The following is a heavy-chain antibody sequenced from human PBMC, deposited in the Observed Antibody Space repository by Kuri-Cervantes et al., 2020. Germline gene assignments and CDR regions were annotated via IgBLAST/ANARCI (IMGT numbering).Heavy chain of an antibody. D-gene: IGHD4-23*01. CDR3: AREYGDYSCIDY. Sequence: GGSLRLSCAASGFTFSNHYMDWVRQAPGKGLEWVGRTRNKASSYTTEYAASVKDRFTISRDDSKNSVYLQMNSLRAEDTAVYYCAREYGDYSCIDYWGQGTLVTVSS. J-gene: IGHJ4*02. CDR1: GFTFSNHY. V-gene: IGHV3-72*01. CDR2: TRNKASSYTT.